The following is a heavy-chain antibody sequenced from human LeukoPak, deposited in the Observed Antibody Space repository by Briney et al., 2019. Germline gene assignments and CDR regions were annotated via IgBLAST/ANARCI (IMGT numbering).Heavy chain of an antibody. J-gene: IGHJ4*02. Sequence: PSETLSLTCSVSGGSIISSSYYWGWVRQPPGKGLELIGSIYYGGDTYDNPSLKSRVTMSVDMSKNQFPLKLSSVTAADTAVYYCARVRYCSSTSCYFTGVFNYWGQGTLVTVSS. CDR2: IYYGGDT. V-gene: IGHV4-39*06. CDR3: ARVRYCSSTSCYFTGVFNY. D-gene: IGHD2-2*01. CDR1: GGSIISSSYY.